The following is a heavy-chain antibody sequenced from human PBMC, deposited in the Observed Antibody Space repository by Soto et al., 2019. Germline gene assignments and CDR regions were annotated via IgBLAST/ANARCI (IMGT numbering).Heavy chain of an antibody. D-gene: IGHD6-13*01. CDR3: ARDLSSSWYYFDY. J-gene: IGHJ4*02. CDR2: IYYSGST. V-gene: IGHV4-31*03. CDR1: GGSISSGGYY. Sequence: PSETLSLTCTVSGGSISSGGYYWSWIRQHPGKGLEWIGYIYYSGSTYYNPSLKSRVTISVDTSKNQFSLKLSSVTAADTAVYYCARDLSSSWYYFDYWGQGTLVTVSS.